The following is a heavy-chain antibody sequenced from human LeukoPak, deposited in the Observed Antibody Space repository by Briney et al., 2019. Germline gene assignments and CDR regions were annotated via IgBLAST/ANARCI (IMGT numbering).Heavy chain of an antibody. D-gene: IGHD3-9*01. CDR2: INHSGST. V-gene: IGHV4-34*01. CDR3: ARVNRRYFDWTTRCNWFDP. Sequence: NPSETLSLTCAVYGGSFSGYYWSWIRQPPGKGLEWIGEINHSGSTNYNPSLKSRVTISVDTSKNQFSLKLSSVTAADTAVYYCARVNRRYFDWTTRCNWFDPWGQGTLVTVSS. CDR1: GGSFSGYY. J-gene: IGHJ5*02.